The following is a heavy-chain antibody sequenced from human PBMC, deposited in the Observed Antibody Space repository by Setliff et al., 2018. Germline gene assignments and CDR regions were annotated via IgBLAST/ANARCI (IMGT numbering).Heavy chain of an antibody. J-gene: IGHJ6*01. CDR3: ANSRVTNF. CDR1: GFTFSSYS. V-gene: IGHV3-48*01. CDR2: ISSSSSTI. D-gene: IGHD5-18*01. Sequence: PGGSLRLSCAASGFTFSSYSMNWVRQAPGKGLEWVSYISSSSSTIYYADSVKGRLTVSRDNSKNTLYLEMDGLRPEDTAVYYCANSRVTNFRGQGTTVTVSS.